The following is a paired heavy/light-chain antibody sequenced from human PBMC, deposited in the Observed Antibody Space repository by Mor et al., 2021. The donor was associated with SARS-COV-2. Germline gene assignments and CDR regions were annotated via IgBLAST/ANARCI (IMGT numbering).Light chain of an antibody. V-gene: IGLV3-21*02. CDR1: NIGRKS. Sequence: YVLTQPPSVSVAPGQTARITCGGNNIGRKSVHWYQQKPGQAPVLVVYDDSDRPSGIPERFSGSNSGNTATLTISRVEAGDEADYYCQVWDRSSAIFGGGTKLTVL. J-gene: IGLJ2*01. CDR2: DDS. CDR3: QVWDRSSAI.
Heavy chain of an antibody. Sequence: EVQLVQSGAEVKKPGESLRISCEGSGYNFTINSITWVRQMPGKGPEWMGRIDPSNSYIRYSPSFEGHVTFSVDKSINTAYLKWRSLKASDTAMYYCARHDISLTGTVNRFDPWGPGTLVTVS. V-gene: IGHV5-10-1*01. CDR2: IDPSNSYI. CDR3: ARHDISLTGTVNRFDP. J-gene: IGHJ5*02. CDR1: GYNFTINS. D-gene: IGHD1-1*01.